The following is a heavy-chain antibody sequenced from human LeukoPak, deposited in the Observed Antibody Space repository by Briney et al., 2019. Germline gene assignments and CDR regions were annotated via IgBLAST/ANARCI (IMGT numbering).Heavy chain of an antibody. Sequence: GASVKVSCKASGYTFTSYAMNWVRQAPGQGLEWMGWINPNSGGTNYAQKFQGRVTMTRDTSISTAYMELSRLRSDDTAVYYCARVVGPGSGSYYGYAFDIWGQGTMVTVSS. J-gene: IGHJ3*02. CDR2: INPNSGGT. D-gene: IGHD1-26*01. CDR3: ARVVGPGSGSYYGYAFDI. V-gene: IGHV1-2*02. CDR1: GYTFTSYA.